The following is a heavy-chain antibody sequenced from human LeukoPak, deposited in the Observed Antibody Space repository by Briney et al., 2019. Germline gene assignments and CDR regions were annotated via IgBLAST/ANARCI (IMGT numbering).Heavy chain of an antibody. Sequence: PGGSLRLSCAASGFTFSNYAMTWVRQAPGKGLEWVSSLNPVYYADSVKGRFTISRDNSKNTLYLQMNSLRAEDTAVYYCARDAKVGYSSSWFQNWGQGTLVTVSS. V-gene: IGHV3-23*05. D-gene: IGHD6-13*01. J-gene: IGHJ1*01. CDR1: GFTFSNYA. CDR3: ARDAKVGYSSSWFQN. CDR2: LNPV.